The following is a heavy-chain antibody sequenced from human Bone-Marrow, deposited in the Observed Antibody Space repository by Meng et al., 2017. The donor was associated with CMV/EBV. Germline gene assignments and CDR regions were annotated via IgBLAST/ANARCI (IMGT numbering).Heavy chain of an antibody. Sequence: GESLKISCAASGFTFSSYEMNWVRQAPGKGLEWVSYISSSGSTIYYADSVKGRFTISRDNAKNSLYLQMNSLRAEDTAVYYCARVGYDFWSGYYLSNWGQGTLVTVSS. CDR1: GFTFSSYE. V-gene: IGHV3-48*03. CDR3: ARVGYDFWSGYYLSN. D-gene: IGHD3-3*01. CDR2: ISSSGSTI. J-gene: IGHJ4*02.